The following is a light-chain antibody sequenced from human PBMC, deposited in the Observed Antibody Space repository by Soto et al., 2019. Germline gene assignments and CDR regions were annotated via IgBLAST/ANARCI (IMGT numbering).Light chain of an antibody. CDR1: SSNIGAGYD. J-gene: IGLJ3*02. V-gene: IGLV1-40*01. Sequence: QSVLTQPPSVSGAPGQRVTISCTGSSSNIGAGYDVHWYQQLPVTAPKLLIYGNSNRPSGVPDRFSGSKSGTSASPAITGLQPEDEADYYCQPYDSSLTVVFGGGTKLTVL. CDR3: QPYDSSLTVV. CDR2: GNS.